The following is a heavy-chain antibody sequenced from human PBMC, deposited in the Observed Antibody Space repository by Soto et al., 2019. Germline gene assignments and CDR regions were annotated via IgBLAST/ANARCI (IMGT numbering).Heavy chain of an antibody. CDR2: IYSGGST. D-gene: IGHD1-26*01. J-gene: IGHJ4*02. CDR3: ARDLVPPYSGSHDY. V-gene: IGHV3-66*01. Sequence: EVQLVESGGGLVQPGGSLRLSCAASGFTVSSNYMSWVRQAPGKGLEWVSVIYSGGSTYYADSVKGRFTISRDNSKNTLYLQMNSLRAEDTAVYYCARDLVPPYSGSHDYWGQGTLVTVSS. CDR1: GFTVSSNY.